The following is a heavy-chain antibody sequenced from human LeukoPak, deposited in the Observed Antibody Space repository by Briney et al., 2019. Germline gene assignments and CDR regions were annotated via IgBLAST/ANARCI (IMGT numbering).Heavy chain of an antibody. CDR3: AKDLVYEVPRPALSMDV. J-gene: IGHJ6*03. Sequence: PGGTLRLSCAASGFTFSSHGMSWVRQAPGKGLEWVSAISGSGGSSFYADSVKGRFTISRDNSKNTLYLQMNSLRAEDTAVYYCAKDLVYEVPRPALSMDVWGKGTTVTVSS. CDR1: GFTFSSHG. CDR2: ISGSGGSS. D-gene: IGHD2-2*01. V-gene: IGHV3-23*01.